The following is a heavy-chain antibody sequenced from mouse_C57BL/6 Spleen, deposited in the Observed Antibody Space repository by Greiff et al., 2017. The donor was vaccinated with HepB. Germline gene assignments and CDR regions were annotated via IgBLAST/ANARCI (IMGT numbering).Heavy chain of an antibody. CDR3: ARGDLYYYGSSHAMDY. V-gene: IGHV1-18*01. J-gene: IGHJ4*01. CDR1: GYTFTDYN. D-gene: IGHD1-1*01. CDR2: INPNNGGT. Sequence: EVQLQQSGPELVKPGASVKIPCKASGYTFTDYNMDWVKQSHGKSLEWIGDINPNNGGTIYNQKFKGKATLTVDKSSSTAYMELRSLTSEDTAVYYCARGDLYYYGSSHAMDYWGQGTSVTVSS.